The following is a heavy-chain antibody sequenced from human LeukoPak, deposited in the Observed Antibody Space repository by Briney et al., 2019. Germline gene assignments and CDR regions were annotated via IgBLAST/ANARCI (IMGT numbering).Heavy chain of an antibody. Sequence: PGGSLRLSCAASGFTFSDYYMSWIRQAPGKGLEWVSYISSSGSTIYYADSVKGRFTISRDNARNSLYLQMNSLRAEDTAVYYCAREDIAVAGQFDYWGQGTLVTVSS. CDR2: ISSSGSTI. CDR1: GFTFSDYY. J-gene: IGHJ4*02. CDR3: AREDIAVAGQFDY. V-gene: IGHV3-11*04. D-gene: IGHD6-19*01.